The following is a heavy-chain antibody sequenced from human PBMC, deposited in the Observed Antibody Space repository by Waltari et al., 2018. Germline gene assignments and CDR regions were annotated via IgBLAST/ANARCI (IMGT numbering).Heavy chain of an antibody. CDR2: IYHSGST. D-gene: IGHD3-3*01. Sequence: QVQLQESGPGLVKPSETLSLTCAVSGYSISRGYYWIRQQPGKGLEWIGSIYHSGSTYYNPSLKSRVTISVDTSKNQFSLKLSSVTAADTAVYYCARHYDFWSGLFDYWGQGTLVTVSS. CDR1: GYSISRGYY. CDR3: ARHYDFWSGLFDY. V-gene: IGHV4-38-2*01. J-gene: IGHJ4*02.